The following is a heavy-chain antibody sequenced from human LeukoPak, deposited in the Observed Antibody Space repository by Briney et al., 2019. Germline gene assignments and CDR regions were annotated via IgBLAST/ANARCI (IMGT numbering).Heavy chain of an antibody. V-gene: IGHV3-48*04. CDR1: GFTFSSYS. Sequence: HPGGSLRLSCAASGFTFSSYSMNWVRRAPGKGLEWVSYISSSSSTIYYADSVKGRFTISRDNAKNSLYLQMNSLRAEDTAVYYCAREGWDWGQGTLVTVSS. CDR2: ISSSSSTI. D-gene: IGHD6-19*01. J-gene: IGHJ4*02. CDR3: AREGWD.